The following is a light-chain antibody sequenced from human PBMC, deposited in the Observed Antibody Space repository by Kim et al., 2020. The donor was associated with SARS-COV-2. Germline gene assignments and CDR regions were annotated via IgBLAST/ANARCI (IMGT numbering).Light chain of an antibody. CDR1: GLGDKY. CDR3: QAWDSSWV. CDR2: QDN. J-gene: IGLJ3*02. V-gene: IGLV3-1*01. Sequence: SYELTQPPSVSVSPGQTAIISCSGDGLGDKYACWYQQKPGQSPVLVIYQDNKRPSGIPERFSGSNSGNTATLTISGTQAMDEADYYCQAWDSSWVFGGGT.